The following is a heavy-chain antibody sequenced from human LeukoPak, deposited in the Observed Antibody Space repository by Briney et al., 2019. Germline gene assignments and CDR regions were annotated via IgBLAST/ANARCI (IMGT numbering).Heavy chain of an antibody. CDR1: GGSFSGYY. D-gene: IGHD3-10*01. V-gene: IGHV4-34*01. Sequence: SETLSLTCAVYGGSFSGYYWSWIRQPPGKGLEWIGEINHSGSTNYNPSLKSRVTISVDTSKNQFSLKLSSVTAADTAVYYCARRPITMVRGVIMRYYYYYMDVWGKGTTVTISS. CDR2: INHSGST. J-gene: IGHJ6*03. CDR3: ARRPITMVRGVIMRYYYYYMDV.